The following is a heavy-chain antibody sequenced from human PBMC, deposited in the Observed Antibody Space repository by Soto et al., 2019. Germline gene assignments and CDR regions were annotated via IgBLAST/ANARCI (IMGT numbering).Heavy chain of an antibody. CDR1: GGSFSGYY. CDR2: INHSGST. D-gene: IGHD2-2*01. Sequence: QVQLQQWGAGLLKPSETLSLTCAVYGGSFSGYYWSWIRQPPGKGLEWIGEINHSGSTNYNPSLKSRVTISVDTSKNQFSLKLSSVTAADTAVYYCARGGYVVPAAKYYFDYWGQGTLVTVSS. V-gene: IGHV4-34*01. J-gene: IGHJ4*02. CDR3: ARGGYVVPAAKYYFDY.